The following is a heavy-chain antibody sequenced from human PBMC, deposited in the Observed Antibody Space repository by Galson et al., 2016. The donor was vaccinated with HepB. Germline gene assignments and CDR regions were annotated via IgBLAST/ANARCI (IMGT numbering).Heavy chain of an antibody. CDR1: GFTFTNYA. D-gene: IGHD1-14*01. Sequence: SLRLSCAASGFTFTNYAMNWVRQAPGKGLEWVSTISTGGGATYYAASVKGRFTISRDNSQSTLYLQMSSLRVEDTALYYCARGNHLDVWGRGTTVTVSS. CDR2: ISTGGGAT. J-gene: IGHJ6*04. V-gene: IGHV3-23*01. CDR3: ARGNHLDV.